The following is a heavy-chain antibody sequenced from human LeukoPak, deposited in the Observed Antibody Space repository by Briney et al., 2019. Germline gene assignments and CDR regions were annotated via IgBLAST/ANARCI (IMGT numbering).Heavy chain of an antibody. CDR3: ARGPDAYYYDSSGYYPPL. Sequence: SGTLSLTCAVSGGSISSSNWWSWVRQPPGKGLEWIGEIYHSGSTNYNPSLKSRVTISVDKSKNQFSLKLSSVTAADTAVYYCARGPDAYYYDSSGYYPPLWGQGTLVTVSS. J-gene: IGHJ4*02. CDR1: GGSISSSNW. V-gene: IGHV4-4*02. CDR2: IYHSGST. D-gene: IGHD3-22*01.